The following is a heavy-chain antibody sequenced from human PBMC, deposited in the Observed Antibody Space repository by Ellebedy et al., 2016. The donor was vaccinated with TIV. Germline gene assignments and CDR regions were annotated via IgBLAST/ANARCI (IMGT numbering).Heavy chain of an antibody. Sequence: AASVKVSCKASGYTFTSYAMNWVRQAPGQGLEWMGWINTNTGNPTYAQGFTGRFVFTLDTSVSTAYLQISSLKAEDTAVYYCARRAAAGFFWDFALWGRGTLVTVSS. CDR2: INTNTGNP. J-gene: IGHJ2*01. D-gene: IGHD6-13*01. CDR3: ARRAAAGFFWDFAL. CDR1: GYTFTSYA. V-gene: IGHV7-4-1*02.